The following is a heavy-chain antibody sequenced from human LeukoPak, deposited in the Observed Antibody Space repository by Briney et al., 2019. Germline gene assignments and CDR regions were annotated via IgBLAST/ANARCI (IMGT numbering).Heavy chain of an antibody. Sequence: SETLSLTCTVSGGSISSYYWSWIRQPPGKGLEWIGYIYYSGSTNYNPSLKSRVTISVDTSKNQFSLKLSSVTAADTAVYYCARERYYDILTGYYYYMDVWGKGTTVTVSS. CDR2: IYYSGST. D-gene: IGHD3-9*01. J-gene: IGHJ6*03. CDR3: ARERYYDILTGYYYYMDV. CDR1: GGSISSYY. V-gene: IGHV4-59*01.